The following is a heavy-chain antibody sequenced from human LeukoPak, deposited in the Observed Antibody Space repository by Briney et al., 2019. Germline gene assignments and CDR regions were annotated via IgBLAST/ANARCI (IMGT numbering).Heavy chain of an antibody. V-gene: IGHV3-53*01. D-gene: IGHD3-22*01. CDR3: ARVSYYDSSGYYFLSYVDY. CDR2: IYSGGST. J-gene: IGHJ4*02. Sequence: GGSLRLSCAASGFTVSSNYMSWVRQAPGKGLEWVSVIYSGGSTYYADSVRGRFTISRDNSKNTLYLQVNSLGAEDTAVYYCARVSYYDSSGYYFLSYVDYWGQGTLVTVSS. CDR1: GFTVSSNY.